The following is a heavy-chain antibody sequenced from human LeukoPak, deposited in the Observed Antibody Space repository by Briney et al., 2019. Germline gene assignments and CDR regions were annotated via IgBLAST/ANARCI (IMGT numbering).Heavy chain of an antibody. J-gene: IGHJ6*04. CDR1: GYTFTGYY. CDR3: ARVQWSQPHPDV. D-gene: IGHD3-10*01. V-gene: IGHV1-2*02. CDR2: INPNSGGT. Sequence: GASVKVSCKASGYTFTGYYMHWVRQAPGQGLEWMGWINPNSGGTNYAQKFQGRVTMTRDTSISTAYMELSRLRSDDPAVYYCARVQWSQPHPDVWGKGTTVTVSS.